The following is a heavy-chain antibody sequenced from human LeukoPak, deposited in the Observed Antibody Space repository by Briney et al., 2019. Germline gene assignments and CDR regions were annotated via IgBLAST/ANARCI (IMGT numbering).Heavy chain of an antibody. CDR3: ARAVVGAYFDY. CDR1: GFTFSSYS. Sequence: GGSLRLSCAASGFTFSSYSMNWVRQAPGKGLEWVSSISSSSSYIYYADPVKGRFTISRDNAKNSLYLQMNSLRAEDTAVYYCARAVVGAYFDYWGQGTLVTVSS. J-gene: IGHJ4*02. V-gene: IGHV3-21*01. CDR2: ISSSSSYI. D-gene: IGHD1-26*01.